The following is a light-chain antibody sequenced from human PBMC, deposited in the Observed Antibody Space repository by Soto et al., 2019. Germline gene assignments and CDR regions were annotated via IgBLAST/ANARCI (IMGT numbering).Light chain of an antibody. CDR1: QSVSNNY. V-gene: IGKV3-20*01. J-gene: IGKJ1*01. Sequence: IVFRHSPVTLSLSPGERATLSCRASQSVSNNYLAWYQQKPGQAPRLLIYAATSRATGIPARFSGSGSGTDFTLTISRLEPEDFAVYYCQQYGSSRWTFGQGTKVDIK. CDR2: AAT. CDR3: QQYGSSRWT.